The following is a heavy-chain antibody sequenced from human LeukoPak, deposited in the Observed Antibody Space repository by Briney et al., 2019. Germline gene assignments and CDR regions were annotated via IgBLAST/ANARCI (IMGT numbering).Heavy chain of an antibody. D-gene: IGHD3-22*01. V-gene: IGHV3-30*02. CDR1: GFTFNNYA. J-gene: IGHJ4*02. CDR3: ATGYYYDSSAYSYFDY. CDR2: IQYDGSNK. Sequence: GGSLRLSCAASGFTFNNYAMSWVRQAPGKGLEWVAFIQYDGSNKYYADFVKGRFTISRDNSKNTLFLQMNSLRAEDTAVYYCATGYYYDSSAYSYFDYWGQGTLVTVSS.